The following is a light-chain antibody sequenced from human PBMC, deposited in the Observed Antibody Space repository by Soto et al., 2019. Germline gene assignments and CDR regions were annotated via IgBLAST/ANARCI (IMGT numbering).Light chain of an antibody. CDR3: MQSIELPPV. CDR1: QSLLHHDRKTY. Sequence: EIVMTQTPLSLVVVLGQPASISCTSSQSLLHHDRKTYLYWYVQKPGQPPQLIIYELSNRFFGVSDRFSGSGSGTDFTLKISRVEAEDVGVYYCMQSIELPPVLGQGTRLEIK. V-gene: IGKV2D-29*01. CDR2: ELS. J-gene: IGKJ5*01.